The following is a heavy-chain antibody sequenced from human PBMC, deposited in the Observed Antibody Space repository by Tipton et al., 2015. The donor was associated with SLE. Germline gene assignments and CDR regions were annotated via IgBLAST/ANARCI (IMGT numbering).Heavy chain of an antibody. Sequence: SLRLSCVASEFSFSTYWMAWVRQTPGKGPQWVANINQDGTERNYVDSVTGRFTISRDNADNSLYLQMDSLRAEDTAVYYCARVPSGSLEVGDAFDIWGQGIMVTVSS. J-gene: IGHJ3*02. CDR1: EFSFSTYW. D-gene: IGHD1-26*01. CDR2: INQDGTER. CDR3: ARVPSGSLEVGDAFDI. V-gene: IGHV3-7*01.